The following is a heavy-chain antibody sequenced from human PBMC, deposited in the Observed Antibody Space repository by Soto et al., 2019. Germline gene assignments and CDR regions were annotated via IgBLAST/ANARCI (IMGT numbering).Heavy chain of an antibody. CDR2: IYFSGTT. Sequence: SETLSLTCTVSGGSISNGNAYWGWIRQSPGKGLEWIGSIYFSGTTYYSPSLKSRVTISVDTSKNQFSLKLSSVTAADTAVYYCARRERAAGTDWWFDPWGQGTLVTVSS. D-gene: IGHD6-13*01. CDR1: GGSISNGNAY. CDR3: ARRERAAGTDWWFDP. V-gene: IGHV4-39*01. J-gene: IGHJ5*02.